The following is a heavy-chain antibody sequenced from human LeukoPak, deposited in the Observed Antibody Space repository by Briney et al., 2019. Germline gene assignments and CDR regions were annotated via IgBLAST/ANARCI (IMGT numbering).Heavy chain of an antibody. CDR2: IYPGDSDT. CDR1: GYSFTEYW. J-gene: IGHJ5*02. CDR3: ARRNSSSWYHWFDP. V-gene: IGHV5-51*01. D-gene: IGHD6-13*01. Sequence: GESLKISCKGSGYSFTEYWIGWVRRMPGKGLEWMGIIYPGDSDTRYSPSFQGQVTISADKSISTAYLQWSSLKASDTAMYYCARRNSSSWYHWFDPWGQGTLVTASS.